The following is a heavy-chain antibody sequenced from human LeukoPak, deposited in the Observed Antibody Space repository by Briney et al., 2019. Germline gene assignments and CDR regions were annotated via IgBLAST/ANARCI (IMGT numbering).Heavy chain of an antibody. V-gene: IGHV3-20*01. CDR2: INWNGGST. CDR1: GFTFDDYA. D-gene: IGHD6-13*01. J-gene: IGHJ3*02. CDR3: AREGQLGGAFDI. Sequence: PGGSLSLSCAASGFTFDDYAMHWVRQAPGKGLEWVSGINWNGGSTGYADSVKGRFTISRDNAKNSLYLQMNSLRAEDTALYHCAREGQLGGAFDIWGQGTMVTVSS.